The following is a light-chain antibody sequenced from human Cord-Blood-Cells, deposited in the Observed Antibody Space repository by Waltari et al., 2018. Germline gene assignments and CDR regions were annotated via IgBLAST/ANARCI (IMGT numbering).Light chain of an antibody. Sequence: DIQMTQYPSTLSASVGDRVTPTCRPSQTISSWLAWYQQKPGKAPKLLIYDATSLESGVPSRFSGSGSGTEVTLTISSLQPDDFATYYCQQYNSYSTWTFGQGTKVEIK. CDR2: DAT. CDR1: QTISSW. J-gene: IGKJ1*01. CDR3: QQYNSYSTWT. V-gene: IGKV1-5*01.